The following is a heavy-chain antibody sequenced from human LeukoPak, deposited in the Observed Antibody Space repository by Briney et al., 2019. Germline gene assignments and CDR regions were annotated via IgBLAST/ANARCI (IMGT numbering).Heavy chain of an antibody. Sequence: SETLSLTCTVSGGSISSYYWSWIRQSPVKGLEWIGDISNNGSTSYNPSLKSRVTISIDTSKNQFSLKLSSVTAADTAVYYCGRDALVGYFSYYYMDVWGKGTTVTVSS. CDR2: ISNNGST. V-gene: IGHV4-59*01. J-gene: IGHJ6*03. CDR3: GRDALVGYFSYYYMDV. CDR1: GGSISSYY. D-gene: IGHD2-15*01.